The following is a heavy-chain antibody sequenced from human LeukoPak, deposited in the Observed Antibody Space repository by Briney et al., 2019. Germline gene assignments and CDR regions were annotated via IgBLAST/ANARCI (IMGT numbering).Heavy chain of an antibody. D-gene: IGHD4-17*01. Sequence: GGSLRLSCAASGFTFSSYVMHWVRQAPGKGLEWVSAISGSGGSTYYADSVKGRFTISRDNSKNTLYLQMNSLRAEDTAVYYCAKSPTVTTRNWFDPWGQGTLVTVSS. J-gene: IGHJ5*02. CDR2: ISGSGGST. CDR3: AKSPTVTTRNWFDP. V-gene: IGHV3-23*01. CDR1: GFTFSSYV.